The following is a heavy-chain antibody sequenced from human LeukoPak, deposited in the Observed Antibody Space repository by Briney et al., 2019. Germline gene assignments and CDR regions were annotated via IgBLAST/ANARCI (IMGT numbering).Heavy chain of an antibody. V-gene: IGHV3-48*01. CDR1: GFTFSNYN. CDR2: ISRSGTTI. CDR3: AVFSTGYHDFDY. D-gene: IGHD3-9*01. Sequence: GGSLRLSCAASGFTFSNYNMNWVRQAPGKGLEWVSYISRSGTTIYYADSLKGRFTISRDNAKNSLYLQMNSLRAEDTAVYYCAVFSTGYHDFDYGGQGTLVTVSS. J-gene: IGHJ4*02.